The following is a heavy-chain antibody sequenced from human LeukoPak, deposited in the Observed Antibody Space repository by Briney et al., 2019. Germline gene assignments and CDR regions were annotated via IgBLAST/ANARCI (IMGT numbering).Heavy chain of an antibody. CDR1: GFTFSNYG. J-gene: IGHJ5*02. V-gene: IGHV3-30*02. D-gene: IGHD3-22*01. CDR3: ARDSSGYHDNWFDP. Sequence: GGSLRLSCAASGFTFSNYGVDWVRQAPGKGLEWVAFIRYDSTTKYYADSVKGRFTISRDNAKNSLYLQMNSLRAEDTAVYYCARDSSGYHDNWFDPWGQGTLVTVSS. CDR2: IRYDSTTK.